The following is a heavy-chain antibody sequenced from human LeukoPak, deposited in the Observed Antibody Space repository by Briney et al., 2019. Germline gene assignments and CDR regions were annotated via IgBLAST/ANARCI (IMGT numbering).Heavy chain of an antibody. CDR2: SRNKANGYTT. V-gene: IGHV3-72*01. J-gene: IGHJ3*02. CDR3: SRDVSTAAGSSAFDM. D-gene: IGHD6-13*01. CDR1: GFTLCDHY. Sequence: GGSLRLSCAASGFTLCDHYIDWVRQALGKGLERVGRSRNKANGYTTEYVASVKGRFTISRDDSKNSLYLQMNSLTTEDTAVYYCSRDVSTAAGSSAFDMWGQGTMVTVSS.